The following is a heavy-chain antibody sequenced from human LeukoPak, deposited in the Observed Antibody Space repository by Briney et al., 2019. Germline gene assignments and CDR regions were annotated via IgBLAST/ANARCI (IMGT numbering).Heavy chain of an antibody. D-gene: IGHD1-26*01. Sequence: GGSLRLSCAASGFTFSNYAMSWVRQAPGKGLDWVSTIGGGGSSKYYADSVKGRFTISRDNSKNTLDLQMSSLRAEDTAVYYCARQVGAGYWVQGIVVSVS. J-gene: IGHJ4*02. V-gene: IGHV3-23*01. CDR1: GFTFSNYA. CDR2: IGGGGSSK. CDR3: ARQVGAGY.